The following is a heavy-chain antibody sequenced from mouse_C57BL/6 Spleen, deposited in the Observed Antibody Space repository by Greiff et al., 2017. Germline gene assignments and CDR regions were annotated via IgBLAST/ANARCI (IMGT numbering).Heavy chain of an antibody. J-gene: IGHJ1*03. CDR2: IDPSDSYT. CDR1: GYTFTSYW. Sequence: QVQLQQPGAELVMPGASVKLSCKASGYTFTSYWMHWVKQRPGQGLEWIGEIDPSDSYTNYNQQFKGKSTLTVDKSSSTAYMQLSSLTSEDSAVYYCARRAITTVAYWYFDVWGTGTTVTVSS. CDR3: ARRAITTVAYWYFDV. D-gene: IGHD1-1*01. V-gene: IGHV1-69*01.